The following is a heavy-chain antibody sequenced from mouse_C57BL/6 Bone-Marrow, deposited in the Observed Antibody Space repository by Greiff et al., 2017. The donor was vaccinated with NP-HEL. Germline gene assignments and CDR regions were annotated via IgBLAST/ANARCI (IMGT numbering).Heavy chain of an antibody. CDR3: ARDYGSSWDWYFDV. V-gene: IGHV5-12*01. J-gene: IGHJ1*03. D-gene: IGHD1-1*01. Sequence: EVQRVESGGGLVQPGGSLKLSCAASGFTFSDYYMYWVRQTPEKRLEWVAYISNGGGSTYYPDTVKGRFTISRDNAKNTLYLQMSRLKSEDTAMYYCARDYGSSWDWYFDVWGTGTTVTVSS. CDR1: GFTFSDYY. CDR2: ISNGGGST.